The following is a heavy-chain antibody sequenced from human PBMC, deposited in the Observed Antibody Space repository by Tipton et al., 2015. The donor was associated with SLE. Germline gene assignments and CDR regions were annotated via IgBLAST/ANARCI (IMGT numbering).Heavy chain of an antibody. CDR3: ARGYCTGGVCFGRGYFDY. Sequence: TLSLTCTVSTASISSFFWTWIRQPPGKGLEWIGEIIHGGSTNYNPSLKSRVTISADTSKNQFSLKLSSVTAADTAVYYCARGYCTGGVCFGRGYFDYWGQGTLVTVSP. CDR2: IIHGGST. CDR1: TASISSFF. D-gene: IGHD2-8*02. J-gene: IGHJ4*02. V-gene: IGHV4-34*01.